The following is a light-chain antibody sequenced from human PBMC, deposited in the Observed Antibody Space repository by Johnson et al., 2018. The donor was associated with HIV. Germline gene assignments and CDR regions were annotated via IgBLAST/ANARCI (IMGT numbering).Light chain of an antibody. CDR2: DNN. Sequence: QSVLTQPPSVSAAPGQKVTISCSGCSSNIGNNYVSWYQQLPGTAPKLLIYDNNKRPSGIPDRFSGSKSGTSATLGITGLQTGDEADYYCGTWDSSLSAGVVGTGTKVTVL. CDR3: GTWDSSLSAGV. V-gene: IGLV1-51*01. J-gene: IGLJ1*01. CDR1: SSNIGNNY.